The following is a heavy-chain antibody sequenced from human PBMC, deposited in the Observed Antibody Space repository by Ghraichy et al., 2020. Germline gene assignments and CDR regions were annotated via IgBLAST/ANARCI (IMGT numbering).Heavy chain of an antibody. V-gene: IGHV3-7*05. J-gene: IGHJ4*02. CDR1: GFTFRIYW. Sequence: GGVLRLSCAASGFTFRIYWMSWVRQAPGKGLEWVASIKPDGSEKFYVDSVKGRFNISRDNAKNSLELQMNSLRAEDTAVYYCARATYYYDTTDYYYNFWGQGTLVTVSS. D-gene: IGHD3-22*01. CDR3: ARATYYYDTTDYYYNF. CDR2: IKPDGSEK.